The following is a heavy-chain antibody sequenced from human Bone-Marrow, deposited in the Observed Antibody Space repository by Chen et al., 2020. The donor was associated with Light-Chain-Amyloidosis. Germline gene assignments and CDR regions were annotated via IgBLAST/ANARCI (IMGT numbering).Heavy chain of an antibody. CDR2: IAPDDAGA. CDR1: GYTFPNYW. V-gene: IGHV5-51*01. Sequence: EVQLEQSGPEVKKPGESLKISCKDSGYTFPNYWIGWVRQMPGKGPEWMGVIAPDDAGAGDSASVEGQVTISADKSITTAYRQWRRLKASHTAMYYCAGRRDGYNLDYWGQGTLVPVSS. CDR3: AGRRDGYNLDY. D-gene: IGHD5-12*01. J-gene: IGHJ4*02.